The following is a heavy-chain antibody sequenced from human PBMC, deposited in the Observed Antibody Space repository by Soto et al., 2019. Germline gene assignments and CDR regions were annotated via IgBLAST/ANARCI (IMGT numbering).Heavy chain of an antibody. D-gene: IGHD2-15*01. CDR2: IWYDGSNK. J-gene: IGHJ6*02. Sequence: GGSLRLSCAASGFTFSSYGMHWVRQAPGKGLEWVAVIWYDGSNKYYADSVKGRFTISRDNSKNTLYLQMNSLRAEDTAVYYCARECGGSCYSYYYYYGMDVWGQGTTVTVSS. CDR3: ARECGGSCYSYYYYYGMDV. CDR1: GFTFSSYG. V-gene: IGHV3-33*01.